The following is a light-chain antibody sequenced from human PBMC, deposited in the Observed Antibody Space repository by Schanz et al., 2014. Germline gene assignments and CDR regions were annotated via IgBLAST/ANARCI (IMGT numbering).Light chain of an antibody. J-gene: IGLJ3*02. CDR1: SSNIGANY. CDR3: STWDDILNGQGV. V-gene: IGLV1-44*01. Sequence: QSVLTQPPSVSGTPGQLVTIPCSGSSSNIGANYVNWYQQLPGTAPKLLIYRNNQRPSGVPDRFSGSKSGTSASLAISGLQSDDEADYYCSTWDDILNGQGVFGGGTKLTVL. CDR2: RNN.